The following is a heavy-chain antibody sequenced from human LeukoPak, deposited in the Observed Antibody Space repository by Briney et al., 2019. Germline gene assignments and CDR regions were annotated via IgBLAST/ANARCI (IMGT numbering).Heavy chain of an antibody. J-gene: IGHJ5*02. Sequence: GGSMRLSCAASGFTVNYNYMSWVRQAPGKGLEWVSVIYSGGSTYYADSVKGRFTISRDDSKNTVYLQMNSLRVEDTAVYYCARVKVGITYWFDPWGQGTLVTVSS. V-gene: IGHV3-66*01. CDR1: GFTVNYNY. D-gene: IGHD1-26*01. CDR3: ARVKVGITYWFDP. CDR2: IYSGGST.